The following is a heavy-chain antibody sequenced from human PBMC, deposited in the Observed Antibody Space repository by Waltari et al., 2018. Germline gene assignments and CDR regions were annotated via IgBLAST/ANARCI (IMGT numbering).Heavy chain of an antibody. CDR2: IDPDNGGT. Sequence: QIQLVQSGPELKEPGASVKVSCKASGHTPTSFGFGWVRQAPGQGPEWVGWIDPDNGGTTYAQKFQGRVYMTRDTSITTLYLELSSLTSDDAAVYYCVRETIYRGTPSGSFSIWGQGTMVTVSS. CDR3: VRETIYRGTPSGSFSI. J-gene: IGHJ3*02. V-gene: IGHV1-18*01. D-gene: IGHD1-26*01. CDR1: GHTPTSFG.